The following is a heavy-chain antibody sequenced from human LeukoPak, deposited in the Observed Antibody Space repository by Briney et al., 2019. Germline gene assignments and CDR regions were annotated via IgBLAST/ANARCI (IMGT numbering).Heavy chain of an antibody. J-gene: IGHJ3*02. Sequence: GGSLRLSCVVSGFTFSSYSMNWVRQAPGKGPEWVSSISSSSSYIYYGDSMKGRFTISRDNAKNSLYLQMNSLRAEDTAVYYCARFSGSGSYFADAFDIWGQGTMVTVSS. CDR1: GFTFSSYS. V-gene: IGHV3-21*01. CDR2: ISSSSSYI. CDR3: ARFSGSGSYFADAFDI. D-gene: IGHD3-10*01.